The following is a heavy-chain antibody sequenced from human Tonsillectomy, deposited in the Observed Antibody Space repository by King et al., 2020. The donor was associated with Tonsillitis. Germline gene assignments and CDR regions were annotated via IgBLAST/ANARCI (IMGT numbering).Heavy chain of an antibody. CDR3: AKAWYNSGWCVGFDC. D-gene: IGHD6-19*01. CDR2: ISWNSTSI. V-gene: IGHV3-9*01. CDR1: GFTFDDYA. Sequence: VQLVESGGGLVQPGRSLRLSCAASGFTFDDYAMHWVRQGPGKGLEWVAGISWNSTSINYADSVKGRFTISRDNAKNDVYLQMNSRRPEDTAFYYCAKAWYNSGWCVGFDCWGPGTLVTVSS. J-gene: IGHJ4*02.